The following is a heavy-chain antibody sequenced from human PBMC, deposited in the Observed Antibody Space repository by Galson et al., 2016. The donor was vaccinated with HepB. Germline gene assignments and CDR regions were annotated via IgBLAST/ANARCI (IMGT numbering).Heavy chain of an antibody. CDR1: GYSFIDYY. Sequence: SVKVSCKASGYSFIDYYIHWVRQAPGQGLEWMGWINPNSGGTNSAQQFQGWVTMTRDMLLATAYMELTNLQSDDTAVYYCARGPLARMTFQADGLLDSWGRGTLVTVS. V-gene: IGHV1-2*04. D-gene: IGHD5-24*01. CDR3: ARGPLARMTFQADGLLDS. J-gene: IGHJ4*02. CDR2: INPNSGGT.